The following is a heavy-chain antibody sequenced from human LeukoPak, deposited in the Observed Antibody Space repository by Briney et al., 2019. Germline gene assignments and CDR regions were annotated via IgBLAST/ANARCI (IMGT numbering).Heavy chain of an antibody. J-gene: IGHJ5*02. Sequence: PGGSLRLSCAASGFTFSSYWMSWVRQAPGKGREWVANIKQDGSEKYYVDSVKGRFTISRDNAKNSLYLQMNSLRAEDTAVYYCARAINLDYGDYSRFDPWGQGTLVTVSS. V-gene: IGHV3-7*01. CDR2: IKQDGSEK. CDR1: GFTFSSYW. CDR3: ARAINLDYGDYSRFDP. D-gene: IGHD4-17*01.